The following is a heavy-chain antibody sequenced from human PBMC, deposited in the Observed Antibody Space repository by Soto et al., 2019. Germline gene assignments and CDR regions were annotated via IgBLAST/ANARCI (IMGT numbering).Heavy chain of an antibody. V-gene: IGHV1-18*01. J-gene: IGHJ5*02. D-gene: IGHD6-19*01. CDR1: GYTFTSYG. CDR2: ISAYNGNT. Sequence: GASVKVSCKASGYTFTSYGISWVRQAPGQGLEWMGWISAYNGNTNYAQKLQGRVTMTTDTSTSTAYMELRSLRSDDTAVYYCAGHSSGWFEDLFDPWGQGTLVTVSS. CDR3: AGHSSGWFEDLFDP.